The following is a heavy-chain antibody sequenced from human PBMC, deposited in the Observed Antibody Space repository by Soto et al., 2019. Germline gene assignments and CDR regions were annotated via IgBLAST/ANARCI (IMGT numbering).Heavy chain of an antibody. J-gene: IGHJ6*03. D-gene: IGHD2-15*01. CDR2: IKQDGSEK. Sequence: EVQLVESGGGLVQPGGSLRLSCAASGFTFSSYWMSWVRQAPGKGLEWVANIKQDGSEKYYVDSVKGRFTISRDNAKNSLYLQMNSLRAEDTAVYYCASHRDIVVVVAAYMDVWGKGTTVTVSS. CDR3: ASHRDIVVVVAAYMDV. V-gene: IGHV3-7*01. CDR1: GFTFSSYW.